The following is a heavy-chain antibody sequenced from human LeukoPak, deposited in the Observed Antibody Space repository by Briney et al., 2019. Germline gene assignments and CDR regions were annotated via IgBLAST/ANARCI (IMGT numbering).Heavy chain of an antibody. D-gene: IGHD2-2*01. Sequence: ASVKVSCKASGGTFSSYAISWVRQAPGQGLEWLGWISAYNGNTDYAQKFQGKVTMTTDTSTSTAHMELRSLKSDDTAVYYCARVEAYCSRTSCHDYWGLGTLVTVSS. CDR1: GGTFSSYA. CDR3: ARVEAYCSRTSCHDY. J-gene: IGHJ4*02. V-gene: IGHV1-18*01. CDR2: ISAYNGNT.